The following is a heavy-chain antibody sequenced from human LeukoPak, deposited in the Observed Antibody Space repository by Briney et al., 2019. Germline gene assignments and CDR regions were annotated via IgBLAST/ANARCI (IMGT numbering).Heavy chain of an antibody. CDR3: ATARNVP. V-gene: IGHV3-74*03. CDR2: INSDGSTT. CDR1: GFTFSSYP. J-gene: IGHJ3*01. Sequence: PGGSLRLSCAASGFTFSSYPRYWVRQAPGRGLVWVSRINSDGSTTTYADSVKGRFTISRDNAKSTLYLQMNSLRAEDTAVYYCATARNVPWGQGTMVTVSS. D-gene: IGHD1-14*01.